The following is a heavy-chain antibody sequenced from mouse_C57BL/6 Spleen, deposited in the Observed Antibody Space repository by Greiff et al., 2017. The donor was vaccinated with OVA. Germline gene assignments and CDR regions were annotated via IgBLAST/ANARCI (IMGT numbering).Heavy chain of an antibody. D-gene: IGHD2-3*01. CDR3: TEDGYYDAMDY. CDR1: GFTFSNYW. Sequence: EVKVEESGGGLVQPGGSMKLSCVASGFTFSNYWMNWVRQSPEKGLEWVAQIRLKSDNYATHYAESVKGRFTISRDDSKSSVYLQMNNLRAEDTGIYYCTEDGYYDAMDYWGQGTSVTVSS. V-gene: IGHV6-3*01. J-gene: IGHJ4*01. CDR2: IRLKSDNYAT.